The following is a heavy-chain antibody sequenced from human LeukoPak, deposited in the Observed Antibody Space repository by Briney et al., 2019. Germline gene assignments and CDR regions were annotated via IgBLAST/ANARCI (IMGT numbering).Heavy chain of an antibody. CDR2: IIPILGIA. V-gene: IGHV1-69*04. CDR1: GGTFSSYA. D-gene: IGHD3-22*01. Sequence: ASVKVSCKASGGTFSSYAISWVRQAPGQGLEWMGRIIPILGIANYAQKFQGRVTITADKSTSTAYMELSSLRSEDTAVYCCARARRYYYDSSGYSFDYWGQGTLVTVSS. CDR3: ARARRYYYDSSGYSFDY. J-gene: IGHJ4*02.